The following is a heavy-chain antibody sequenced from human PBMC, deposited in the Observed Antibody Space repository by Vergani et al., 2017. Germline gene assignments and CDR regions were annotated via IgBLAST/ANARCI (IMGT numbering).Heavy chain of an antibody. J-gene: IGHJ4*02. CDR2: IYTSGAT. V-gene: IGHV4-61*02. Sequence: QVQLQESGPGLVKPSQTLSLTCTVSGGSFSTGGQSWTWLRQSAGKGLEWIGRIYTSGATNYNPSLKSRVTISVDTSKNQFSLKLSSVTAADTAVYYCARGLDYYDSSGYYYYFDYWGQGTLVTVSS. CDR3: ARGLDYYDSSGYYYYFDY. D-gene: IGHD3-22*01. CDR1: GGSFSTGGQS.